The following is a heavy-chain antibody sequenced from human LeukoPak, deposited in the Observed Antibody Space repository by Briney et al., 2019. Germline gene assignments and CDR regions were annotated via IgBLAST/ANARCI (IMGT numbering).Heavy chain of an antibody. V-gene: IGHV4-59*04. J-gene: IGHJ5*02. CDR2: IYYSGST. CDR3: ARHAVEAASRWFDP. CDR1: GGSISSYY. Sequence: SETLSLTCTVSGGSISSYYWSWIRQPPGKGLEWIGYIYYSGSTYYNPSLKSRVTVSVDTSKKQFSLKLSSVTAADTAVYYCARHAVEAASRWFDPWGQGTLVTVSS. D-gene: IGHD1-1*01.